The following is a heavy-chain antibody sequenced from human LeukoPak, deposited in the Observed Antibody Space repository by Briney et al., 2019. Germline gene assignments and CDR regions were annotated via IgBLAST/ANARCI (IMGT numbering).Heavy chain of an antibody. V-gene: IGHV4-59*01. D-gene: IGHD3-10*01. CDR1: GGSISSYY. CDR3: ARSLLWFGDTTNFDY. J-gene: IGHJ4*02. Sequence: SETLSLTCTVSGGSISSYYWSWIRQPPGKGLEWIGYIYYSGSTNYNPSLKSRVTISLDTSKNQFSLNLSSVIAADTAVYYCARSLLWFGDTTNFDYWGQGTLVTVSS. CDR2: IYYSGST.